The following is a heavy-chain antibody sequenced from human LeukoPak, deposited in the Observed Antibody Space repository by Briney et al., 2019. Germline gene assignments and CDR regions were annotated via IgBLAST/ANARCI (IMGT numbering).Heavy chain of an antibody. V-gene: IGHV3-30-3*01. CDR3: ASPIGYSSGWDDLDY. Sequence: PGGSLRLYCAASGFTFSSYAMHWVRQAPGKGLEWVAVISYDGSNKYYADSVKGRFTISRDNSKNTLYLQMNSLRAEGTAVYYCASPIGYSSGWDDLDYWGQGTLVTVSS. J-gene: IGHJ4*02. D-gene: IGHD6-19*01. CDR1: GFTFSSYA. CDR2: ISYDGSNK.